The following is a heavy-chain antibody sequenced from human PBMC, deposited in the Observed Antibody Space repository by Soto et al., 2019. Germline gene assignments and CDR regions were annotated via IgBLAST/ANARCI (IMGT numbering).Heavy chain of an antibody. CDR2: TYSCGTT. D-gene: IGHD1-1*01. J-gene: IGHJ3*02. Sequence: EVQLVESGGGLIQPGGSLRLSCAASGFTVSSNFMSWVRQAPGKGLEWVSVTYSCGTTYYADSVKGRFTISRDNSKNTLYLQMNSLRAEDTAVYYCAKEKRDTTGARDAFDIWGQGTMVTVS. V-gene: IGHV3-53*01. CDR3: AKEKRDTTGARDAFDI. CDR1: GFTVSSNF.